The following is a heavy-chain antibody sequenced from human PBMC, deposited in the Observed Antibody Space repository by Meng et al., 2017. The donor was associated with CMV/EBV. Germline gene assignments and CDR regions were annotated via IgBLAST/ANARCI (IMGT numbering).Heavy chain of an antibody. CDR3: ARVADTATNWFDP. D-gene: IGHD5-18*01. CDR1: GFSLSTSGVG. Sequence: SGPTLVKPTQTLTLTCTFSGFSLSTSGVGVGWIRQPPGKGLEWIGYIYYSGSTYYNPSLKSRVTISVDTSKNQFSLKLSSVTAADTAVYYCARVADTATNWFDPWGQGTLVTVSS. V-gene: IGHV4-30-4*08. J-gene: IGHJ5*02. CDR2: IYYSGST.